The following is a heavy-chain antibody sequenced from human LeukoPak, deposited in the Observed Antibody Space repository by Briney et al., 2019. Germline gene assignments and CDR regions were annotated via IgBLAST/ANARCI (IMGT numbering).Heavy chain of an antibody. J-gene: IGHJ6*02. V-gene: IGHV3-30-3*01. CDR1: GFTFSSYA. Sequence: PGGSLRLSCAASGFTFSSYAMHWVRQAPGKGLEWVAVISYDGSNKYYADSVKGRFTISRDNSKNTLYLQMNSLRAEDTAVYYCARSPIVVVPAADYYYYYCMDVWGQGTTVTVSS. CDR2: ISYDGSNK. CDR3: ARSPIVVVPAADYYYYYCMDV. D-gene: IGHD2-2*01.